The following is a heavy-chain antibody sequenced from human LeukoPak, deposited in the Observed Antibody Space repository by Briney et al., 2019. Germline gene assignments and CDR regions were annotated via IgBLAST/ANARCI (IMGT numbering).Heavy chain of an antibody. Sequence: SETLSLTCAVYGGSFSGYYWSWIRQPPGKGLEWIGEINHSGSTNYNPSLKSRVTISVDTSKNQFSLKPSSVTAADTAVYYCAVNYDFWSGYYNHFDYWGQGTLVTVSS. V-gene: IGHV4-34*01. CDR1: GGSFSGYY. CDR3: AVNYDFWSGYYNHFDY. D-gene: IGHD3-3*01. J-gene: IGHJ4*02. CDR2: INHSGST.